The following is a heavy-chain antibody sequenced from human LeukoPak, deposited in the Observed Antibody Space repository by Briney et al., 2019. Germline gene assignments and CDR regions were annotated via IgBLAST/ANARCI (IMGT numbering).Heavy chain of an antibody. V-gene: IGHV3-9*01. CDR2: ISWNSGSI. CDR1: GFTFYDYA. D-gene: IGHD6-19*01. J-gene: IGHJ4*02. CDR3: AKGVAVTVRAKFDY. Sequence: PGRSLRLSCAASGFTFYDYAMHWVRQAPGKGLEWVSGISWNSGSIGYADSVKGRFTISRDNAKNSLYLQMNSLRAEDTALYYCAKGVAVTVRAKFDYWGQGTLVTVSS.